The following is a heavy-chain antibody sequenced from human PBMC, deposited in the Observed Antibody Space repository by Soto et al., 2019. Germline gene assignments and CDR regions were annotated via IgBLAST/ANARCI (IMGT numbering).Heavy chain of an antibody. CDR2: TYYRSKWYN. Sequence: PSQTLSLTCAISGDSVSSNSAAWNWIRQSPSRGLEWLGRTYYRSKWYNDYAVSVKSRITINPDTSKNQFSLQLNSVTPEDTAVYYCARQGEYNWKLRLQTPLDVWGQGTTVTVSS. CDR1: GDSVSSNSAA. CDR3: ARQGEYNWKLRLQTPLDV. D-gene: IGHD1-20*01. V-gene: IGHV6-1*01. J-gene: IGHJ6*02.